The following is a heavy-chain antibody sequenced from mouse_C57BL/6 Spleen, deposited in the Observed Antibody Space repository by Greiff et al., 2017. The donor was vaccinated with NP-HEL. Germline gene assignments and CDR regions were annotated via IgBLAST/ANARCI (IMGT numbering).Heavy chain of an antibody. J-gene: IGHJ3*01. V-gene: IGHV1-53*01. CDR2: INPSNGGT. CDR3: ARKGIYDYDVWFAY. D-gene: IGHD2-4*01. Sequence: QVQLKQPGTELVKPGASVKLSCKASGYTFTSYWMHWVKQRPGQGLEWIGNINPSNGGTNYNEKFKSKATLTVDKSSSTAYMQLSSLTSEDSAVYYCARKGIYDYDVWFAYWGQGTLVTVSA. CDR1: GYTFTSYW.